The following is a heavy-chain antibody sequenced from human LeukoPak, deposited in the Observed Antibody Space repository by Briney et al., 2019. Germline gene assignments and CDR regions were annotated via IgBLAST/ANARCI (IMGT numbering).Heavy chain of an antibody. D-gene: IGHD3-9*01. CDR1: GYSISSGYY. J-gene: IGHJ3*02. CDR2: IYHSGST. CDR3: ASSTVLRYFDWPHQDAFDI. Sequence: PSETLSLTCTVSGYSISSGYYWGWIRQPPGKGLEWIGSIYHSGSTYYNPSLKSRVTISVDTSKNQFSLKLSSVTAADTAVYYCASSTVLRYFDWPHQDAFDIWGQGTMVTVSS. V-gene: IGHV4-38-2*02.